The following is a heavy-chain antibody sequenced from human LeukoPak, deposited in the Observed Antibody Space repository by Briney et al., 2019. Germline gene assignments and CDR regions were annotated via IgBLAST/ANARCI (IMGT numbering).Heavy chain of an antibody. J-gene: IGHJ4*02. CDR2: ISGSGGST. CDR3: AKETSSGWESLYYFDY. D-gene: IGHD6-19*01. Sequence: GGSLRLSCAASGFTFSSYAMSWVRQAPGKGLEWVSAISGSGGSTNYADSVKGRFTISRDNSKNTLYLQMNSLRAEDTAVYYCAKETSSGWESLYYFDYWGQGTLVTVSS. CDR1: GFTFSSYA. V-gene: IGHV3-23*01.